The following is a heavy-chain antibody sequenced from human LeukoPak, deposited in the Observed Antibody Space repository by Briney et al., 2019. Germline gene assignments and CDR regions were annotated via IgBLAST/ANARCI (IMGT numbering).Heavy chain of an antibody. V-gene: IGHV4-34*01. D-gene: IGHD6-6*01. CDR1: GGSFSGYY. Sequence: SETLSLTCAVYGGSFSGYYWSWIRQPPGKGLEWIGEINHSGSTNYNPSLKSRVTISVDTSKNQFSLKLSSVTAADTAVYYCARGKADLRYSSPSPGSDFDYWGQGTLVTVSS. CDR2: INHSGST. J-gene: IGHJ4*02. CDR3: ARGKADLRYSSPSPGSDFDY.